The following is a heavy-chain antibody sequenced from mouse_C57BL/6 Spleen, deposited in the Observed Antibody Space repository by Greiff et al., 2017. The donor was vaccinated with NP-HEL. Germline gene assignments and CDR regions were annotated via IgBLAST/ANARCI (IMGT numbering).Heavy chain of an antibody. Sequence: VHVKQSGPELVKPGASVKIPCKASGYTFTDYNMDWVKQSHGKSLEWIGDINPNNGGTIYNQKFKGKATLTVDKSSSTAYMELRSLTSEDTAVYYCARSYDGYYGFAYWGQGTLVTVSA. CDR3: ARSYDGYYGFAY. D-gene: IGHD2-3*01. V-gene: IGHV1-18*01. CDR2: INPNNGGT. J-gene: IGHJ3*01. CDR1: GYTFTDYN.